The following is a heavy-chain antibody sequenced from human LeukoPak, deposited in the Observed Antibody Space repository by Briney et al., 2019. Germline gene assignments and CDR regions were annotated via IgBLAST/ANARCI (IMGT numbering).Heavy chain of an antibody. D-gene: IGHD3-10*01. CDR1: GLTFSDYY. CDR3: ARDPLIDSGSGY. CDR2: ISSSSSYT. V-gene: IGHV3-11*06. J-gene: IGHJ4*02. Sequence: GGSLRLSCAASGLTFSDYYMSWIRQAPGKGLEWVSYISSSSSYTNYADSVKGRFTISRDNAKNSLYLQMNSLRAEGTAVYYCARDPLIDSGSGYWGQGTLVTVSS.